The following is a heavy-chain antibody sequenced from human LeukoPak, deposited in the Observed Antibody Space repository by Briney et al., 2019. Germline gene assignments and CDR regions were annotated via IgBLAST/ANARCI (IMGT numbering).Heavy chain of an antibody. J-gene: IGHJ4*02. V-gene: IGHV3-21*01. CDR3: VRGVLFPYYFDY. CDR1: GFTFSSYS. D-gene: IGHD2-21*01. CDR2: ISSSSYI. Sequence: GGSLRLSCAASGFTFSSYSMNWVRQAPGKGPEWVSFISSSSYIYYADSVKGRFTISRDNAKNSLYLQMNSLRAEDTAVYYCVRGVLFPYYFDYWGQGTLATVSS.